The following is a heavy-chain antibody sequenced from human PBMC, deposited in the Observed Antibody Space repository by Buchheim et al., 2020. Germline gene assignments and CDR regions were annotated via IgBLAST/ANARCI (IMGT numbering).Heavy chain of an antibody. D-gene: IGHD6-13*01. Sequence: QVQLVQSGAEVKKPGSSVKVSCKASGGTFSSYAISWVRQAPGQGLEWMGGIIPIFGTANYAQKFQGRVTITADESTSTAYMELSSLRSEDTAVYYCAGGGDGGSSWHNPDYYYYGMDVWGQGTT. V-gene: IGHV1-69*12. CDR3: AGGGDGGSSWHNPDYYYYGMDV. CDR2: IIPIFGTA. J-gene: IGHJ6*02. CDR1: GGTFSSYA.